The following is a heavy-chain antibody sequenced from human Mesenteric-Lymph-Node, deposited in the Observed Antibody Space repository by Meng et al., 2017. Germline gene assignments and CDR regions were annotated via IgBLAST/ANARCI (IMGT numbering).Heavy chain of an antibody. V-gene: IGHV4-34*01. J-gene: IGHJ4*02. CDR2: INHSGST. Sequence: SETLSLTCAVYGGSFSGYYWSWIRQPPGKGLEWIGEINHSGSTNYNPSLKSRVTISVDTSKNQFSLKLSSVTAADTAVYYCARVVNYDILTGLGYYFDYWGQGSLVTVSS. CDR1: GGSFSGYY. D-gene: IGHD3-9*01. CDR3: ARVVNYDILTGLGYYFDY.